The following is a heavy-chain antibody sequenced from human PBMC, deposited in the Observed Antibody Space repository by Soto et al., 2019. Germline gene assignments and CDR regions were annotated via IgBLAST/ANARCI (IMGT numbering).Heavy chain of an antibody. CDR1: GFTFSSYA. CDR3: AKGPPRALTPNYYYYGMDV. CDR2: ISGSGGST. V-gene: IGHV3-23*01. D-gene: IGHD3-10*01. Sequence: PGGSLRLSCAASGFTFSSYAMSWVRQAPGKGLEWVSAISGSGGSTHYADSVKGRFTISRDNSKNTLYLQMNSLRAEDTAVYYCAKGPPRALTPNYYYYGMDVWGQGTTVTVSS. J-gene: IGHJ6*02.